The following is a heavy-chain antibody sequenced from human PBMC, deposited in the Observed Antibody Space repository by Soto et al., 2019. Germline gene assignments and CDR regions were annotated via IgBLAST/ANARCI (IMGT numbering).Heavy chain of an antibody. CDR1: GGTFSSYA. CDR3: ATGATDSSGRRNWYFDL. V-gene: IGHV1-69*01. Sequence: QVQLVQSGAEVKKPGSSVKVSCKASGGTFSSYAISWVRQAPRQGLEWMGGIIPIFGTANYAQKFQGRVTMTADESTSTAYMELGSLRSEDTAVYYCATGATDSSGRRNWYFDLWGRGTLVTVSS. CDR2: IIPIFGTA. J-gene: IGHJ2*01. D-gene: IGHD6-19*01.